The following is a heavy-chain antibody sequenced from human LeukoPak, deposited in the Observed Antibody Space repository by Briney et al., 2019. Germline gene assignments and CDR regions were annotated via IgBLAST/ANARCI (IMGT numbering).Heavy chain of an antibody. CDR2: IYHSGST. J-gene: IGHJ4*02. D-gene: IGHD2-21*02. V-gene: IGHV4-4*02. CDR1: GGSISSSNW. Sequence: SETLSLTCAVSGGSISSSNWWSWVRQPPGKGLEWIGEIYHSGSTNYNPSLKSRVTISVDKSKNQFSLKLSSVTAADTAVYYCARGRGEAYCGGDCYEPFDYWGQGTLVTVSS. CDR3: ARGRGEAYCGGDCYEPFDY.